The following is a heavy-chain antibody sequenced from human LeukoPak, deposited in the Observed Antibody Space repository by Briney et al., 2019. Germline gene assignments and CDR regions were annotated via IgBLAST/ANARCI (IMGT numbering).Heavy chain of an antibody. CDR3: AKDMKLRDFWSGYFDY. J-gene: IGHJ4*02. V-gene: IGHV3-9*01. D-gene: IGHD3-3*01. CDR2: ISWNSGSI. Sequence: GGSLRLSCAASGFTFDGYAMHWVRQAPGKGLEWVSGISWNSGSIGYADSVKGRFTISRDNAKNSLYLQMNSLRAEDTALYYCAKDMKLRDFWSGYFDYWGQGTLVTVSS. CDR1: GFTFDGYA.